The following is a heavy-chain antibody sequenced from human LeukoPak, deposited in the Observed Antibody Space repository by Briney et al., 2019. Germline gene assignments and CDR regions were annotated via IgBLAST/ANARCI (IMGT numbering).Heavy chain of an antibody. V-gene: IGHV1-69*01. CDR1: RGTFSSYA. J-gene: IGHJ4*02. D-gene: IGHD2-2*01. CDR3: AWSIVVVTAAIIDRFDY. Sequence: GSSVKVSCKASRGTFSSYAISWVRQAPGQGLEWMGGIIPIFGTSNYAQKFQDRVTITADECTTTAYMELSNLRSEDTAVYYCAWSIVVVTAAIIDRFDYWGQGTLVTVSS. CDR2: IIPIFGTS.